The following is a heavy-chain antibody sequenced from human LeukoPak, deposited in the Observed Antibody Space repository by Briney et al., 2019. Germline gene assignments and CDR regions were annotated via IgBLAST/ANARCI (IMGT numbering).Heavy chain of an antibody. CDR2: IWYDGSNK. J-gene: IGHJ4*02. CDR3: ARDGRALRYFDWLVPHFDY. CDR1: GFTFSSYG. Sequence: GGSLRLSCAASGFTFSSYGMHWVRQAPGKGLEWVAVIWYDGSNKYYVDSVKGRFTISRDNSKNTLYLQMNSLRAEDTAVYYCARDGRALRYFDWLVPHFDYWSQGTLVTVSS. D-gene: IGHD3-9*01. V-gene: IGHV3-33*01.